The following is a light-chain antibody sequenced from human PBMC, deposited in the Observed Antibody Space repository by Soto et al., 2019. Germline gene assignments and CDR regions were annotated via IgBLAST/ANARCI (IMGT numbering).Light chain of an antibody. Sequence: QSALTQPASVSGSPGQSITISCTRTSSAVGSYNLVSWYQHHPGKDPKLMIYEGSERPSGVSNRFSGAQSGNTASLTISGLQAEDEADYYCSSYAGAVVFGGGTKLTVL. CDR1: SSAVGSYNL. J-gene: IGLJ2*01. CDR2: EGS. V-gene: IGLV2-23*01. CDR3: SSYAGAVV.